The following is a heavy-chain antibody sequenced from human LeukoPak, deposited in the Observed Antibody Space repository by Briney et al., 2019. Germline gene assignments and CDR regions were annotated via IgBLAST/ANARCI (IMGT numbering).Heavy chain of an antibody. CDR3: ARQIVVVPAALFDY. J-gene: IGHJ4*02. CDR1: GGSISSSSYY. Sequence: SETLSLTCTVSGGSISSSSYYWGWIRQPPGKGLEWIGSIYYSGSTYYNPSLKSRVTISVDTPKNQFSLKLSSVTAADTAVYYCARQIVVVPAALFDYWGQGTLVTVSS. CDR2: IYYSGST. V-gene: IGHV4-39*01. D-gene: IGHD2-2*01.